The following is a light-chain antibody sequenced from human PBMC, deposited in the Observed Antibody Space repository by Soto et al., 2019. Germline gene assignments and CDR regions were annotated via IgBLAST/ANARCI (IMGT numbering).Light chain of an antibody. Sequence: DIQMTQSPSSLSASVGDRVTITCRASQGISNLLGWFQHKPGKAPKRLIYAASSLQGGVPSRFSGGGSGTEFTLTITGLQPEDFADYYCLQHNTYPYTFGQGTKLEIK. CDR2: AAS. CDR1: QGISNL. V-gene: IGKV1-17*01. J-gene: IGKJ2*01. CDR3: LQHNTYPYT.